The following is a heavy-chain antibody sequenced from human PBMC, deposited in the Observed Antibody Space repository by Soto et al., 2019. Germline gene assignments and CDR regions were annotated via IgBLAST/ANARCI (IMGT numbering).Heavy chain of an antibody. J-gene: IGHJ3*02. CDR1: GFTFSSYA. Sequence: GGSLRLSCAASGFTFSSYAMSWVRQAPGKGLEWVSAISGSGGSTYYAASVKGRCTISRDNSKNTLYLQMNILRAEVTAVYYFAKDLEQVGAVDHDAFDIWGQGTMVTVSS. CDR3: AKDLEQVGAVDHDAFDI. D-gene: IGHD1-26*01. V-gene: IGHV3-23*01. CDR2: ISGSGGST.